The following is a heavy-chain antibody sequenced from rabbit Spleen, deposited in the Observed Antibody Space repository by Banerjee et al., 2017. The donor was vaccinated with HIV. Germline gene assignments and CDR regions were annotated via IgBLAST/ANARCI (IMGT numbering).Heavy chain of an antibody. CDR1: GFSFNSGYD. V-gene: IGHV1S40*01. CDR2: IYAGSSGST. J-gene: IGHJ6*01. CDR3: ARDAGTSFSTFGMDL. Sequence: QSLEESGGGLVKPGASLTLTCKASGFSFNSGYDMCWVRQAPGKGLEWIACIYAGSSGSTYSATWAKGRFPVSKTAAPTVTLQMTSLTAADTATYFCARDAGTSFSTFGMDLWGQGTLVTVS. D-gene: IGHD4-2*01.